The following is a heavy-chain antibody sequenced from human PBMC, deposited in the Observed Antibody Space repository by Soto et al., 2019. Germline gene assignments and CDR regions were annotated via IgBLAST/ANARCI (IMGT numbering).Heavy chain of an antibody. CDR3: ARERPDGSRLDP. D-gene: IGHD6-13*01. Sequence: SETLSLTCTVSGGSISSGPYSWGWIRQPPGKGLEWIGTFYYSGSTYYNPSLESRVTISVDTSKNQFSLKLSSVTAADTAVYYCARERPDGSRLDPWGQGTLVTVST. CDR1: GGSISSGPYS. CDR2: FYYSGST. J-gene: IGHJ5*02. V-gene: IGHV4-39*07.